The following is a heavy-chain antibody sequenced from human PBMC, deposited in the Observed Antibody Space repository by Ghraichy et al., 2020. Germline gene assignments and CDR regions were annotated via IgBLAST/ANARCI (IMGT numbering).Heavy chain of an antibody. CDR3: ARDSSSSWYLVDY. D-gene: IGHD6-13*01. Sequence: GESLNISFAASGFTFSNYNMNWVRQAPGKGLEWVSYISSSSNTIYYADSVKGRFTISRDNVKNSLYLQMNSLRDEDTAVYYCARDSSSSWYLVDYWGQGTLVTISS. V-gene: IGHV3-48*02. CDR2: ISSSSNTI. J-gene: IGHJ4*02. CDR1: GFTFSNYN.